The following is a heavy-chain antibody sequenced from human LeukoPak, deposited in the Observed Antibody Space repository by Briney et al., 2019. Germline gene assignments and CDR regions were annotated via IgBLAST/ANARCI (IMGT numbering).Heavy chain of an antibody. V-gene: IGHV3-23*01. CDR1: RFTFSNYA. CDR2: ISASGYTT. J-gene: IGHJ3*02. Sequence: GGSLRLSCAASRFTFSNYAMSWVRQAPGKGLECVSTISASGYTTYYSDSVKGRFTISRDNSKNTLYLQMNSLRAEDTAVYYCARGSGYCSSTSCSHDAFDIWGQGTMVTVSS. D-gene: IGHD2-2*01. CDR3: ARGSGYCSSTSCSHDAFDI.